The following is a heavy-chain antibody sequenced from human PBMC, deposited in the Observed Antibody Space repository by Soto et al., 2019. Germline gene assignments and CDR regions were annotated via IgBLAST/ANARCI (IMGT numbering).Heavy chain of an antibody. V-gene: IGHV3-23*01. D-gene: IGHD6-19*01. CDR2: ISGSGTTA. Sequence: EVQLLESGGGLVQPGGSLRLSCAASGFAFSSYAMSWVRQAPGKGLEWVSAISGSGTTAYYADSVKGRFIFSRDTPKNTMYLQMNSLRAEDTAVYFCAKTTDGWFSAFEIWGQGTVVTVSS. CDR3: AKTTDGWFSAFEI. J-gene: IGHJ3*02. CDR1: GFAFSSYA.